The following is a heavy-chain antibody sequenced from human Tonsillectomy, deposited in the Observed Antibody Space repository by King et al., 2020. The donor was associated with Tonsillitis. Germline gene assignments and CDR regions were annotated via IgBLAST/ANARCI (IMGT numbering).Heavy chain of an antibody. CDR3: ARETAANYYYNYMDV. V-gene: IGHV3-21*01. Sequence: QLVQSGGGLVKPGGSLRLSCAASGFTFSSYSMNWVRQAPGKGLEWVSSIGSSRSYIYYADSVKGRFTVSRDNAKNSLYLQMNSLRAEDTAVYYCARETAANYYYNYMDVWGKGTTVTVSS. D-gene: IGHD2-2*01. CDR1: GFTFSSYS. J-gene: IGHJ6*03. CDR2: IGSSRSYI.